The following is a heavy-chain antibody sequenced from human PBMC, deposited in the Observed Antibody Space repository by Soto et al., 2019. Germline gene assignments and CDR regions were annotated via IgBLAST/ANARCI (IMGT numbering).Heavy chain of an antibody. CDR1: GYALTELP. D-gene: IGHD6-19*01. CDR2: VDPEDGET. CDR3: ATDRGLIPVAGGV. Sequence: QVQLVQSGAQVKKPGASVKVSCKVSGYALTELPMHWVRQAPGKRLESMGGVDPEDGETIYAQKFQGRVSMTEDTSADTAFMELSSLTSDDTSVYYCATDRGLIPVAGGVWGQGTLVTVSS. V-gene: IGHV1-24*01. J-gene: IGHJ4*02.